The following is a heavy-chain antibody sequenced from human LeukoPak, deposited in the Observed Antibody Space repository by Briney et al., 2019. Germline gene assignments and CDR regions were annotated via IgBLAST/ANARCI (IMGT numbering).Heavy chain of an antibody. CDR2: ISWNSGSI. CDR1: GFTFDDYA. V-gene: IGHV3-9*03. J-gene: IGHJ6*03. CDR3: AKGSSGWYFNYMDV. Sequence: GRSLRLSCAASGFTFDDYAMHWVRQAPGKGLEWVSGISWNSGSIGYADPVKGRFTISRDNAKNSLYLQMNSLRAEDMALYYCAKGSSGWYFNYMDVWGKGTTVTVSS. D-gene: IGHD6-19*01.